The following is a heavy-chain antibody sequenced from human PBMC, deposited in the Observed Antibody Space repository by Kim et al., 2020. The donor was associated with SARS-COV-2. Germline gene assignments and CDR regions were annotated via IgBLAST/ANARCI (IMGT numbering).Heavy chain of an antibody. Sequence: SVKVSCKASGGTFSSYAISWVRQAPGQGLEWMGGIIPIFGTANYAQKFQGRVTITADESTSTAYMELSSLRSEDTAVYYCARTTLGEGRWFGELSNSYGMDVWGQGTTVTVSS. CDR1: GGTFSSYA. CDR2: IIPIFGTA. V-gene: IGHV1-69*13. D-gene: IGHD3-10*01. CDR3: ARTTLGEGRWFGELSNSYGMDV. J-gene: IGHJ6*02.